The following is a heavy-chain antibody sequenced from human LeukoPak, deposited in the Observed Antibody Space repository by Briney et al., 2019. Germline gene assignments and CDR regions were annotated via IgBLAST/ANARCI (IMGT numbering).Heavy chain of an antibody. CDR2: INYSGYT. Sequence: SETLSLTCTVSGGSISSGGHYWSWIRQHPGKGLEWIGYINYSGYTYYNPSLKSRVTISVDTSESQLSLKLTSVTAADTAVYYCARGRNYYDSSGYGRDWFDPGGQGTLVTVSS. CDR3: ARGRNYYDSSGYGRDWFDP. D-gene: IGHD3-22*01. CDR1: GGSISSGGHY. J-gene: IGHJ5*02. V-gene: IGHV4-31*03.